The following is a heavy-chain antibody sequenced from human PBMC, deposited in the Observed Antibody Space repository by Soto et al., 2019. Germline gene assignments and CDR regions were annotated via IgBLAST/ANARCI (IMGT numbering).Heavy chain of an antibody. J-gene: IGHJ6*02. D-gene: IGHD1-26*01. Sequence: SVKVSCKASGGTFSSYASSWVRQAPGQGREWMGGIMPMFGTANYAQQFQGRVAMTEDTSTDTAYMELSSLKSEDTAMYDCATGGGFRKWGHTSPFLYGMDDWGRGTAVTVSS. CDR2: IMPMFGTA. V-gene: IGHV1-69*06. CDR3: ATGGGFRKWGHTSPFLYGMDD. CDR1: GGTFSSYA.